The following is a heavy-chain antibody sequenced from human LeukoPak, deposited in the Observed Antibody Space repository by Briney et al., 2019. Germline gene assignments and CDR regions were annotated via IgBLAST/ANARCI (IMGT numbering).Heavy chain of an antibody. CDR2: IWYDGSNK. Sequence: GRSLRLSRAASGFTFSSYGMHWVRQAPGKGVGWVAVIWYDGSNKYYAVSVKGRFTVSRDNSKNTLSLQMDSLRAEDTAVYYCARGYSSNYEVFDYWGQGTLVTVSS. CDR1: GFTFSSYG. D-gene: IGHD6-13*01. V-gene: IGHV3-33*01. CDR3: ARGYSSNYEVFDY. J-gene: IGHJ4*02.